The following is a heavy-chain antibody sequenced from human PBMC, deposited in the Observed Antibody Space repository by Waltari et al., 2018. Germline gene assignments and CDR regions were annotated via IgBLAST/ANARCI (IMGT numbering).Heavy chain of an antibody. J-gene: IGHJ4*02. D-gene: IGHD6-19*01. V-gene: IGHV3-7*01. CDR1: GSYLCPSW. CDR2: MNQDGSKK. Sequence: EVQLVQSGGGLVQPGESLRLSCAACGSYLCPSWMSWVRQAPGKGMEFVANMNQDGSKKNYVGSVKGRFTISRDNAKNSLYLQMNSLRAEDTAFYYCARDPGYSSFDYWGQGTLVTVSS. CDR3: ARDPGYSSFDY.